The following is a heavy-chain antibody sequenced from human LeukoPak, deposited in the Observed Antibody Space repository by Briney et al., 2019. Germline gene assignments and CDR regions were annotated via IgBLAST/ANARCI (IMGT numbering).Heavy chain of an antibody. CDR2: IYYSGST. CDR1: GGSISSSSYY. V-gene: IGHV4-39*07. CDR3: ARGITMIVVVTQRYFDY. D-gene: IGHD3-22*01. J-gene: IGHJ4*02. Sequence: SETLSLTCTVSGGSISSSSYYWGWIRQPPGKGLEWIGSIYYSGSTYYNPSLKSRVTISVDTSKNQFSLKLSSVTAADTAVYYCARGITMIVVVTQRYFDYWGQGTLVTVSS.